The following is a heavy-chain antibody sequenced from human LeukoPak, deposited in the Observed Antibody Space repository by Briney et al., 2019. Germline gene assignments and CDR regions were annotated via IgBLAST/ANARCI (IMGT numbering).Heavy chain of an antibody. J-gene: IGHJ6*03. D-gene: IGHD1-1*01. CDR2: VSGSGCAR. CDR1: GVTFNNYA. V-gene: IGHV3-23*01. Sequence: GGSLRLSCAASGVTFNNYAMSCGPRAPGMGLGWLSYVSGSGCARYYAASVKGRFTISRDKSKNTVYLQMGSLRAEDKAVYYCAKNRGGTYKYYMDVWGNGPTVTVSS. CDR3: AKNRGGTYKYYMDV.